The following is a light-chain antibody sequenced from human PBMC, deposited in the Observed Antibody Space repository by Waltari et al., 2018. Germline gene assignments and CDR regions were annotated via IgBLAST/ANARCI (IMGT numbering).Light chain of an antibody. V-gene: IGKV1-27*01. CDR3: LKYNSAPRT. J-gene: IGKJ1*01. CDR2: GAS. CDR1: QGISNY. Sequence: DIQMTQSPSSLSASVGDRVTITCRASQGISNYLAWYQQKPAKVPTLLLYGASTLQSRVPSPFRGSGSGEDYTLSISSLQPEDVATYYCLKYNSAPRTFGQGTKVAIK.